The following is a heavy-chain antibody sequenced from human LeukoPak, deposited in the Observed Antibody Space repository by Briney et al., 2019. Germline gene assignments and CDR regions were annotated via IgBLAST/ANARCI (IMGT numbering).Heavy chain of an antibody. CDR2: ISYDGSNK. CDR1: GFTFSRYG. J-gene: IGHJ4*02. D-gene: IGHD5-18*01. CDR3: AKTWIQLWLIGY. Sequence: GGSLRLSCAASGFTFSRYGMHWVRQAPGKGLEWVAVISYDGSNKYYADSVKGRFTISRDNSKNTLYLQMNSLRAEDTAVYYCAKTWIQLWLIGYWGQGTLVTVSS. V-gene: IGHV3-30*18.